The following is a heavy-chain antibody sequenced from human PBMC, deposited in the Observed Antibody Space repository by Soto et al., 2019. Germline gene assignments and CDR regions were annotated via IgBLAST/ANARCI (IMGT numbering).Heavy chain of an antibody. CDR3: ARAYFYGSTSCSFDP. D-gene: IGHD2-2*01. CDR1: GYTFTSYG. V-gene: IGHV1-18*01. CDR2: ISAYNGNT. Sequence: QVQLVQSGAEVKKPGASVKVSCKASGYTFTSYGISWVRQAPGQGLEWMGWISAYNGNTNYAQKLQGRVTMSTDTSTSTAYMELRSLRSDDTAVYYCARAYFYGSTSCSFDPWGQGTLVTVSS. J-gene: IGHJ5*02.